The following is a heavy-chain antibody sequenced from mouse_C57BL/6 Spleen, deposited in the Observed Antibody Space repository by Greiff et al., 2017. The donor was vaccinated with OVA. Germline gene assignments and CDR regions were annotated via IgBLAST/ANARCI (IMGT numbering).Heavy chain of an antibody. Sequence: VQLQQPGAELVKPGASVKLSCKASGYTFTSYWMQWVKQRPGQGLEWIGEIDPSDSYTNYNQKFKGKATLTVDTSSSTAYMQLSSLTSEDSAVYYCARGGPLYYLDYWGQGTTLTVSS. V-gene: IGHV1-50*01. CDR1: GYTFTSYW. CDR2: IDPSDSYT. J-gene: IGHJ2*01. CDR3: ARGGPLYYLDY.